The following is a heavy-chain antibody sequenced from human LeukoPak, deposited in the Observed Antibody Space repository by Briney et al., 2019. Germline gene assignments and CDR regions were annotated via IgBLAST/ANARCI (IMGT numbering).Heavy chain of an antibody. CDR2: IYYSGST. V-gene: IGHV4-28*01. D-gene: IGHD1-1*01. Sequence: SETLSLTCAVSGYSISSSNWWGWIRQPPGKALEWIGCIYYSGSTYYNPSLKSRVTMSVDTSKNQFSLKLNSVTAVDTALYYCARTRVTTGTTFDLWGRGTLVTVSS. CDR3: ARTRVTTGTTFDL. J-gene: IGHJ2*01. CDR1: GYSISSSNW.